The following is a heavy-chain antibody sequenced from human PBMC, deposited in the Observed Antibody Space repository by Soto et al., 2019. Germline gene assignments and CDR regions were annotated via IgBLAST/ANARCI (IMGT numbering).Heavy chain of an antibody. J-gene: IGHJ4*02. V-gene: IGHV3-33*01. CDR2: IWHDGSIK. Sequence: QVQLVESGGGVVQPGKSLRLSCAASGFIFSTYGIHWVRQAPGKGLEWVAVIWHDGSIKYYADSVKGRFTISRDNSKNTLYLQMDSLRVEDTALYYCARAVGPYDYWGQGTLVTVSS. CDR1: GFIFSTYG. D-gene: IGHD1-26*01. CDR3: ARAVGPYDY.